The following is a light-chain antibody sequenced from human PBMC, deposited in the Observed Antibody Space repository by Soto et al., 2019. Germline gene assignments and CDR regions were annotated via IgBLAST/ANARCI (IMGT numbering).Light chain of an antibody. CDR3: SSYTTTTRL. J-gene: IGLJ3*02. Sequence: QSALTQPASVSGSPGQSITISCTGTSSDIGSNNYVSWFQQRPGKAPTLIIYEVSNRPSGVSTHFSGSKSGNTASLTISGXXXXXXXEYYCSSYTTTTRLFGGGTKLTVL. CDR2: EVS. V-gene: IGLV2-14*01. CDR1: SSDIGSNNY.